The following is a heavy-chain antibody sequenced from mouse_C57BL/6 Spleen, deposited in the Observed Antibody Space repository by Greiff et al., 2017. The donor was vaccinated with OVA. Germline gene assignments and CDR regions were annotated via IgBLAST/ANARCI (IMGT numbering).Heavy chain of an antibody. CDR2: ISDGGSYT. CDR1: GFTFSSYA. D-gene: IGHD4-1*01. Sequence: DVKLVESGGGLVKPGGSLKLSCAASGFTFSSYAMSWVRQTPEKRLEWVATISDGGSYTYYPDNVKGRFTISRDNAKNNLYLQMSHLKSEDTAMYYCARDHGTGTFAYWGQGTLVTVSA. V-gene: IGHV5-4*01. CDR3: ARDHGTGTFAY. J-gene: IGHJ3*01.